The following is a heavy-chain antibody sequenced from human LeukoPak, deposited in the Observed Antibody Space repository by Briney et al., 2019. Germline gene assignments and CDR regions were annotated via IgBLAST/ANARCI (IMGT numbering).Heavy chain of an antibody. Sequence: GGSLRLSCAASGFTVSSNYMSWVRQAPGKGLEWVSVIYSGGSTYYPDSVKGRFTISRDNSKNTLYLQMNSLRAEDTAVYYCARDRDYDSSGYRASLDYWGQGTLVTVSS. CDR2: IYSGGST. V-gene: IGHV3-66*01. D-gene: IGHD3-22*01. CDR1: GFTVSSNY. CDR3: ARDRDYDSSGYRASLDY. J-gene: IGHJ4*02.